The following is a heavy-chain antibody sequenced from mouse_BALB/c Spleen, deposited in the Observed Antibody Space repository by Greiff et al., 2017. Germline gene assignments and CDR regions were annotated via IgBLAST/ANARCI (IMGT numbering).Heavy chain of an antibody. J-gene: IGHJ2*01. CDR3: ARGENYCGYDDY. Sequence: QVQLQQSGAELVRPGTSVKISCKASGYTFTNYWLGWVKQRPGHGLEWIGDIYPGGGYTNYNEKFKGKATLTADTSSSTAYMQLSSLTSEDSAVYFCARGENYCGYDDYWGQGTTLTVSS. D-gene: IGHD1-2*01. CDR2: IYPGGGYT. CDR1: GYTFTNYW. V-gene: IGHV1-63*02.